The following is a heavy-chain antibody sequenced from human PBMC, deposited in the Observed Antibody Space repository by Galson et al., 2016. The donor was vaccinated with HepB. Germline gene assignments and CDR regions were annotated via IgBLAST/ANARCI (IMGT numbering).Heavy chain of an antibody. CDR2: IYYSGNT. V-gene: IGHV4-61*01. CDR3: ATLGWLGGGLDY. Sequence: ETLSLTCTVSGVSVTSKSYYWAWIRQPPGKGLEWIGYIYYSGNTNYNPSLKSRVTISLDTSKSQFSLRLTSVTAADTAIYYCATLGWLGGGLDYWSQGTLVTVSS. D-gene: IGHD3-16*01. J-gene: IGHJ4*02. CDR1: GVSVTSKSYY.